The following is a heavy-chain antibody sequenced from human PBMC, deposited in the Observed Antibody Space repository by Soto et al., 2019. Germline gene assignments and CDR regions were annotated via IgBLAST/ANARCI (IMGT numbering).Heavy chain of an antibody. CDR2: IYYSGNT. V-gene: IGHV4-39*01. Sequence: SETLSLTCTVSGGSISSSSYYWGWIRQPPGKGLEWIGSIYYSGNTYYNPSLKSRVTISVDTSKNQFPLKLSSVTAADTAVYYCARHRGPTNPVKYSSSWYGVVNWFDPWGQGTLVTVSS. CDR1: GGSISSSSYY. J-gene: IGHJ5*02. D-gene: IGHD6-13*01. CDR3: ARHRGPTNPVKYSSSWYGVVNWFDP.